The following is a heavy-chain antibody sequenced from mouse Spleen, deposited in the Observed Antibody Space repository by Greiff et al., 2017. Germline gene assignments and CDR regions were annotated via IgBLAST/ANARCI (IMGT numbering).Heavy chain of an antibody. J-gene: IGHJ2*01. CDR3: ARTTGIYFDY. CDR1: GFSLTSYG. D-gene: IGHD4-1*01. Sequence: QVQLQQSGPGLVQPSQSLSITCTVSGFSLTSYGVHWVRQSPGKGLEWLGVIWSGGSTDYNAAFISRLSISKDNSKSQVFFKMNSLQADDTAIYYCARTTGIYFDYWGQGTTLTVSS. V-gene: IGHV2-2*01. CDR2: IWSGGST.